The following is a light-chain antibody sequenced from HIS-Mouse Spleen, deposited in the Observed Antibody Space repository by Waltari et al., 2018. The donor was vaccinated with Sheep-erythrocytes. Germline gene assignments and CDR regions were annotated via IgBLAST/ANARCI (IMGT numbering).Light chain of an antibody. CDR2: EGS. CDR3: CSYAGSFWV. CDR1: SSDVWSYNL. Sequence: QSALTQPASVSGSPGQSITISCTGTSSDVWSYNLVSWYQQHPGKAPKLMIYEGSKRPSGVSNRFSGSKSGNTASLTISGLQAEDEADYYCCSYAGSFWVFGGGTKLTVL. V-gene: IGLV2-23*01. J-gene: IGLJ3*02.